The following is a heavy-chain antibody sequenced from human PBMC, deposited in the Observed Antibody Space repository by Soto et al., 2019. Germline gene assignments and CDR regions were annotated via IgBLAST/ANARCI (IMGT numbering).Heavy chain of an antibody. CDR1: GASISSGGYY. V-gene: IGHV4-31*03. D-gene: IGHD6-13*01. CDR3: ARGKTVAAAGPFDY. J-gene: IGHJ4*02. Sequence: SETLSLTCTVSGASISSGGYYWGWIRQHPGKGLEWIGYIYYSGSTYYNPSLKSRVTISVDTSKNQFSLKLSSVTAADTAVYYCARGKTVAAAGPFDYWGQGTXVTVSS. CDR2: IYYSGST.